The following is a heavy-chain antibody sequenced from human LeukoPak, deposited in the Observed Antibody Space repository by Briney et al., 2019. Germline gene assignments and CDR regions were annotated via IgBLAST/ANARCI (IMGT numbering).Heavy chain of an antibody. CDR1: GASISSAGYS. V-gene: IGHV4-30-2*01. CDR2: IYHSGRT. J-gene: IGHJ4*02. Sequence: SQTLSLTCGVSGASISSAGYSWSWSRQPPGKGLEWIGSIYHSGRTHYIPSLKSRVTISIDKSKNQISLKVNSVAAADTAVYYCAREGGYGIDYWGQGTLVTVSS. D-gene: IGHD1-1*01. CDR3: AREGGYGIDY.